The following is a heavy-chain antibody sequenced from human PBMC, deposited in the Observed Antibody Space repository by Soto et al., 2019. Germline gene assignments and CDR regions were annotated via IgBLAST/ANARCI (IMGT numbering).Heavy chain of an antibody. CDR1: GFTFSDYY. V-gene: IGHV3-11*01. CDR2: ISSSGSTI. J-gene: IGHJ5*02. D-gene: IGHD1-1*01. Sequence: PGGSLRLSCAASGFTFSDYYMSWIRQAPGKGLEWVPYISSSGSTIYYADSVKGRFTISRDNAKNSLYLQMNSLRAEDTAVYYCASWWGNWPEKQVVPPNWFDPWGQGTLVTVSS. CDR3: ASWWGNWPEKQVVPPNWFDP.